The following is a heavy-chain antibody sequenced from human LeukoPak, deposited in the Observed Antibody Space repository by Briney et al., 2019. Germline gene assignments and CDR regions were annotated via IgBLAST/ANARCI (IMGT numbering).Heavy chain of an antibody. CDR1: GFTFSSYA. J-gene: IGHJ6*02. Sequence: GASLRLSCAASGFTFSSYAMSWVRQAPGKGLEWVSAISGSGGSTYYADSVKGRFTISRDNSKNTLYLQMNSLRAEDTAVYYCAKGVSSGWNYYYGMDVWGQGTTVTVSS. CDR2: ISGSGGST. V-gene: IGHV3-23*01. D-gene: IGHD6-19*01. CDR3: AKGVSSGWNYYYGMDV.